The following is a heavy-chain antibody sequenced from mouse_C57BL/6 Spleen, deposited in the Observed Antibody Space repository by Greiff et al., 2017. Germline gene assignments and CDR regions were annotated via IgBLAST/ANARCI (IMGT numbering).Heavy chain of an antibody. CDR1: GYTFTSYW. CDR2: IHPSDSDT. V-gene: IGHV1-74*01. CDR3: AIIGSSAAMDY. Sequence: VQLQQPGPELVKPGASVTVSCKASGYTFTSYWMHWVKQRPGQGLEWIVRIHPSDSDTNYNQKFKGKATLTVDKSSSTAYRQLSSLTSEDSAVYYCAIIGSSAAMDYWGQGTSVTVSS. J-gene: IGHJ4*01. D-gene: IGHD1-1*01.